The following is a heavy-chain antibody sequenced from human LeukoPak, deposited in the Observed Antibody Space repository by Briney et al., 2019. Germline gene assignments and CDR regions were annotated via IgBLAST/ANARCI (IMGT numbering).Heavy chain of an antibody. Sequence: SETLSLTCTVSGYSISSGYYWGWIRQPPGKGLEWIGQVYHSGSTNYNPSLKSRVTISVDKSKSQFSLKLSSVTAADTAVYFCARHGIIYGSGTNFDYWGQGTLVTVSS. CDR2: VYHSGST. J-gene: IGHJ4*02. V-gene: IGHV4-38-2*02. D-gene: IGHD3-10*01. CDR3: ARHGIIYGSGTNFDY. CDR1: GYSISSGYY.